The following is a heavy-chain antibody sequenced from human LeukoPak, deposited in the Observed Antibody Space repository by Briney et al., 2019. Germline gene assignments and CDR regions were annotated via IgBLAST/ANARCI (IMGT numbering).Heavy chain of an antibody. CDR2: ISYDGSNK. CDR1: GFTFSSYG. J-gene: IGHJ4*02. V-gene: IGHV3-30*18. CDR3: AKAHTYQWLVSDY. D-gene: IGHD6-19*01. Sequence: GGSLRLSCAASGFTFSSYGMHWVRQAPGKGLEWVAVISYDGSNKYYADSVKGRFTISRDNSKNTLYLQMNSLRAEDTAVYYCAKAHTYQWLVSDYWGQGTLVTVSS.